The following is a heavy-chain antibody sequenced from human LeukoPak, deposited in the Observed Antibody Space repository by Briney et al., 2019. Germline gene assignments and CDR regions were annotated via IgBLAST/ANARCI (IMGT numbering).Heavy chain of an antibody. V-gene: IGHV3-30*18. D-gene: IGHD5-18*01. CDR1: GFTFTSYG. CDR2: MSYDGSNK. J-gene: IGHJ3*02. CDR3: GKARGSYGINDAFDI. Sequence: GGSLRLSCAASGFTFTSYGMHWVRQAPGKGLEWVAVMSYDGSNKYYADSVKGRFTTSRDNSKNTLYLQMNSLTAEDTAVYYCGKARGSYGINDAFDIWGQGTMVTVSS.